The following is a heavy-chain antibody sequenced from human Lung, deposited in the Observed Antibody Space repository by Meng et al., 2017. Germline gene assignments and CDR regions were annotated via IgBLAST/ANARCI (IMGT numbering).Heavy chain of an antibody. Sequence: SETLSLTCTVSGGSISSYYWSWIRQPPGQGLEWIGYIYYSGSTDYNPSLKSRVTISADTSKNQFSLKLSSGTAAETAVYYCAREDSSGRIDYWGQGTLVTVSS. CDR1: GGSISSYY. V-gene: IGHV4-59*01. CDR2: IYYSGST. CDR3: AREDSSGRIDY. D-gene: IGHD6-19*01. J-gene: IGHJ4*02.